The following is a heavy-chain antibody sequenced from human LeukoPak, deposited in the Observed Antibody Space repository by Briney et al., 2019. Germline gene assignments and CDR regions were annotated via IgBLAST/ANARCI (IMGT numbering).Heavy chain of an antibody. D-gene: IGHD5/OR15-5a*01. CDR1: GYTFTSYG. V-gene: IGHV1-18*01. J-gene: IGHJ4*02. CDR2: ISAYNGNT. Sequence: GASGKVSCKASGYTFTSYGISWVGQAPGQRLEGMGWISAYNGNTNYAQKLQGRVTMTTDTSTSTAYMELRSLRSDDTAVYYCAKSPHRYECPLFDYWGQGTLVTVSS. CDR3: AKSPHRYECPLFDY.